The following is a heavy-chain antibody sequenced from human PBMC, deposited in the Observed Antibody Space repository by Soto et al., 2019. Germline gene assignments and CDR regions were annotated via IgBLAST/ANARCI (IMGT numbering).Heavy chain of an antibody. CDR2: ISSSSSYI. Sequence: EVPLVESGGGLLKPGGSLRLSCAASGFTFSSYSMNWVRQAPGKGLEWVSSISSSSSYIYYADSVKGRFTISRDNAKYSLYLQMNSLRAEDTAVYYCARDQPGYSYGYGLGYWGQGTLVTVSS. CDR3: ARDQPGYSYGYGLGY. V-gene: IGHV3-21*01. D-gene: IGHD5-18*01. J-gene: IGHJ4*02. CDR1: GFTFSSYS.